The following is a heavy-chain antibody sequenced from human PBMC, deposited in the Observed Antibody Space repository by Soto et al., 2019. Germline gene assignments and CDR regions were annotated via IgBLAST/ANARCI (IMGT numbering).Heavy chain of an antibody. CDR1: GYTFTSYG. D-gene: IGHD1-26*01. Sequence: QVQLVQSGAEVKKPGASVKVSCKASGYTFTSYGISWVRQAPGQGLEWMGWISANNGNTNYVQKLQGRVTMTTDTTTSTANMELRSLGSNDTAVYDCAGDRGSYALDYGGQGTLVTVAS. J-gene: IGHJ4*02. CDR3: AGDRGSYALDY. CDR2: ISANNGNT. V-gene: IGHV1-18*01.